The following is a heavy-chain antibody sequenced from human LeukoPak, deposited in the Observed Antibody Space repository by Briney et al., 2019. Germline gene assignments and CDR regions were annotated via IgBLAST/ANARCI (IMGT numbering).Heavy chain of an antibody. V-gene: IGHV4-34*01. CDR3: ARRGLGRPDY. CDR1: GESFSGYY. J-gene: IGHJ4*02. D-gene: IGHD3/OR15-3a*01. Sequence: SETLSLTCAVYGESFSGYYWSWIRQPPGKGLEWIGEITHSGSTNYNPSLRSRVTLSVDTSKKQFSLNLSSVTAADTAVYYCARRGLGRPDYWGQGTLVTVSS. CDR2: ITHSGST.